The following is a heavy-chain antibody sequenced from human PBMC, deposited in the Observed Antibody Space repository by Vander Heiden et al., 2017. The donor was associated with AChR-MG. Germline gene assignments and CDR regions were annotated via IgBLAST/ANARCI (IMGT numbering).Heavy chain of an antibody. CDR1: GFFFPSYA. CDR3: AKARSFCSGSSCVYGMDV. V-gene: IGHV3-23*01. Sequence: EVLLLESGGGLVHPGWSLRLSCAASGFFFPSYAMTWVRQAPGKGLEWVSAISGSAGGTYYADSVKGRFTISRDNSQNTLYLQMNSLRVEDTAVYFCAKARSFCSGSSCVYGMDVWGQGTTVTVSS. D-gene: IGHD3-3*01. CDR2: ISGSAGGT. J-gene: IGHJ6*02.